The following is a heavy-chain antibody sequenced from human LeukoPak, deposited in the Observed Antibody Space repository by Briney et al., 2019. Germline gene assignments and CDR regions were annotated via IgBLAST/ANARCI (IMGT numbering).Heavy chain of an antibody. J-gene: IGHJ4*02. CDR1: GYTFTSYY. V-gene: IGHV1-46*01. Sequence: ASVKVSCKASGYTFTSYYMHWARQAPGQGLEWMGIINPSGGSTSYAQKFQGRVTVTTDTSTSTAYMELRSLRSDDTAVYYCARDGGTAGYSSGSDYWGQGTLVTVSS. CDR3: ARDGGTAGYSSGSDY. D-gene: IGHD5-18*01. CDR2: INPSGGST.